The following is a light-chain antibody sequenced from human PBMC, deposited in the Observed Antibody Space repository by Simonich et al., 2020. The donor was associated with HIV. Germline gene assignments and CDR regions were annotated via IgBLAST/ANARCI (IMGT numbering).Light chain of an antibody. J-gene: IGKJ5*01. Sequence: DIVMTQSPDSLAVSLGERATINCKSSQSVLYSSNNKNYLAWYQQKPGLPPKLLIYWASTRESGVPDRFSGSGSGTDFTLTISSLQPEDFATYNCQQFNSYPPTVGQGTRLEMK. CDR1: QSVLYSSNNKNY. CDR2: WAS. V-gene: IGKV4-1*01. CDR3: QQFNSYPPT.